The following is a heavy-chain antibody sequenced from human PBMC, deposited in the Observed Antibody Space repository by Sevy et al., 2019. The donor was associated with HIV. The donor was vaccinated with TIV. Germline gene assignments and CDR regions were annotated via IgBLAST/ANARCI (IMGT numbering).Heavy chain of an antibody. Sequence: GGSLRLSCAASGFTFSSYWMSWVRQAPGKGLEWVANIKEGGSEKYYVDSVKGRFTISRDNAKNSLYLQMNGLRAEDTAVYYCASPGGNGFDPWGQGTLVTVSS. V-gene: IGHV3-7*03. CDR2: IKEGGSEK. CDR3: ASPGGNGFDP. D-gene: IGHD3-16*01. CDR1: GFTFSSYW. J-gene: IGHJ5*02.